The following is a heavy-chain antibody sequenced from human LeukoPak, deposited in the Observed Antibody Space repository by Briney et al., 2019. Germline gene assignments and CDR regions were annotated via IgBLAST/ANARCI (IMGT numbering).Heavy chain of an antibody. CDR2: INHSGST. CDR3: ARRGVLWFGDAGRAWFDP. D-gene: IGHD3-10*01. CDR1: GGSFSGYY. J-gene: IGHJ5*02. V-gene: IGHV4-34*01. Sequence: TSETLSLNWAVYGGSFSGYYWSWIRQPPGKGLEWIGEINHSGSTNSNPSLKSRVTISVDTSKNQFFLQLSPVSAAATAVYYCARRGVLWFGDAGRAWFDPWGQGTLVTVSS.